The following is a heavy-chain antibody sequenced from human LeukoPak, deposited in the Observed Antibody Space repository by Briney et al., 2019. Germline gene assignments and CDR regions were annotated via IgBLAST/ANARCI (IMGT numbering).Heavy chain of an antibody. D-gene: IGHD4-17*01. V-gene: IGHV3-48*03. CDR1: GFTFRGYD. Sequence: PGGSLRLSCAASGFTFRGYDMNWVRQAPGKGVEWVSYISSSGDTIYYADSVKGRFAISRDNAKNSLYLQMNSLRAEDTAIYYCARNDYGVLDYWGQGTLVTVSS. CDR2: ISSSGDTI. J-gene: IGHJ4*02. CDR3: ARNDYGVLDY.